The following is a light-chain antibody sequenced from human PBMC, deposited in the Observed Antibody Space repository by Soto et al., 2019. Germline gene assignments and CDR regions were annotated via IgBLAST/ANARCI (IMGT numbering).Light chain of an antibody. J-gene: IGKJ1*01. V-gene: IGKV1-27*01. CDR2: AAS. CDR3: QKYNSAPRT. CDR1: QGISNY. Sequence: DLPMTQSPSALSASVGRRVTITYRASQGISNYLAWYQQKPGKVPKLLIYAASTLQSGVPSRFSGSGSGTDFTLTISSLQPEDVATYYCQKYNSAPRTFGQGTKVDIK.